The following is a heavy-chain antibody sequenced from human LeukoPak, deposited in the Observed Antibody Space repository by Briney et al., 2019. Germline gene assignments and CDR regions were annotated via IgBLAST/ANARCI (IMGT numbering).Heavy chain of an antibody. CDR1: GFTFSSYG. CDR2: ISYDGSDK. D-gene: IGHD6-19*01. CDR3: AKARYSSGWDFDY. J-gene: IGHJ4*02. V-gene: IGHV3-30*18. Sequence: PGRSLRLFCAASGFTFSSYGMHWVRQAPGKGLEWVAVISYDGSDKYYADSVKGRFTISRDNSKNTLYLQMNSLRAEDTAIYYCAKARYSSGWDFDYWGQGTLVTVSS.